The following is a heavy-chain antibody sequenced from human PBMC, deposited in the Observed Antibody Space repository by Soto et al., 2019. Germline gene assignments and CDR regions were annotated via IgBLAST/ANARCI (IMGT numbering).Heavy chain of an antibody. CDR3: AKDPTGYCSGGSCIQGAFDI. J-gene: IGHJ3*02. CDR1: GFTFDDYA. Sequence: DVQLVESGGGLVQPGRSLRLSCAASGFTFDDYAMHWVRQAPGKGLEWVSGISWNSGSIGYADSVKGRFTISRDNAKNSLYLQMNSLRAEDTALYYCAKDPTGYCSGGSCIQGAFDIWGQGTMVTVSS. V-gene: IGHV3-9*01. CDR2: ISWNSGSI. D-gene: IGHD2-15*01.